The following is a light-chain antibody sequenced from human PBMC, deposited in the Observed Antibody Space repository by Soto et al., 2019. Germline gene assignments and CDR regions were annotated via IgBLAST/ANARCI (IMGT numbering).Light chain of an antibody. V-gene: IGKV3-15*01. CDR1: QSVSRN. J-gene: IGKJ3*01. CDR3: QQYNKWPL. CDR2: DAS. Sequence: EIVMTQSPATLSVSPGERATLSCRASQSVSRNLAWYQQKPGQAPRLLIYDASTRATGIPARFSGSGSGTDFTLTISSLQSEDFAVYYCQQYNKWPLFGPGTKLDIK.